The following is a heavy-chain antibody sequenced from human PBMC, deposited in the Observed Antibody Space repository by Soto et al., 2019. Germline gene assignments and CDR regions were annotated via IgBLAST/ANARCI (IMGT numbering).Heavy chain of an antibody. Sequence: GESVKISCKGSGYTFTSYWIAWVRQMPGKGLEWMGIIYPGDSDTRYSPSFQGQVSISADKSISTAYLQWSSLKASDTAMYYCARQDGSALYYFDYWGQGTLVTVSS. CDR2: IYPGDSDT. V-gene: IGHV5-51*01. D-gene: IGHD6-19*01. J-gene: IGHJ4*02. CDR1: GYTFTSYW. CDR3: ARQDGSALYYFDY.